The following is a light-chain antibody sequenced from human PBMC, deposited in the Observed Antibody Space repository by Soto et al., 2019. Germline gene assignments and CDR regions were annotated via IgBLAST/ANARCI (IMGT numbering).Light chain of an antibody. V-gene: IGLV2-8*01. Sequence: QSVLTQPPSASGSPRQSVAISCTGTSSDVWGYNYGSWYQQYPGKGPKPRMYDVSRRPSWVPDRVSGSKSGNTASLTVSGPQAEDAADYYCSPDAGAHIVFGTGTKVT. J-gene: IGLJ1*01. CDR2: DVS. CDR3: SPDAGAHIV. CDR1: SSDVWGYNY.